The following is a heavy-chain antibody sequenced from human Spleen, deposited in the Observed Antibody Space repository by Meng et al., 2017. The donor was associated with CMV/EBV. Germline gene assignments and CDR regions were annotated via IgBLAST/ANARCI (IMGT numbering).Heavy chain of an antibody. J-gene: IGHJ6*02. CDR2: ISYDGSNK. CDR1: GFTFSSYA. D-gene: IGHD6-13*01. CDR3: ARDNTDSSSWIYYYYYYGMDV. V-gene: IGHV3-30*04. Sequence: GESLKISCAASGFTFSSYAMHWVRQAPGKGLEWVAVISYDGSNKYYADSVKGRFTISRDNSKNTLYLQMNSLRAEDTAVYYCARDNTDSSSWIYYYYYYGMDVWGQGTTVTVSS.